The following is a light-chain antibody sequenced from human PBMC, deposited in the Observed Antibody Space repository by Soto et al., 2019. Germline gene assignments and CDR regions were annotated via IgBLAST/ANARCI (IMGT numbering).Light chain of an antibody. J-gene: IGKJ2*01. CDR2: AAS. V-gene: IGKV1-9*01. Sequence: IQLTQSPSSLSASVGDRVTITCRASQGISSYLAWYQQKAGKAPKLLIYAASTLQSGVPSRFSGSGYGTDFTLAISSLQPEDFATYYCQQLHSYPYTFGQGTKLEIK. CDR3: QQLHSYPYT. CDR1: QGISSY.